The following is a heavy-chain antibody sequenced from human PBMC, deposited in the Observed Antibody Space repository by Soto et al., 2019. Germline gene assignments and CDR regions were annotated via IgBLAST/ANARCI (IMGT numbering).Heavy chain of an antibody. CDR1: GFTFSSYA. Sequence: GGSLRLSCAASGFTFSSYAMHWVRQAPGKGLEWVAVISYDGSNKYYADSVKGRFTISRDNSKNTLYLQMNSLRAEDTAVYYCARSGRSSISITTIFIGGLGYWGQGTLVTVSS. J-gene: IGHJ4*02. CDR2: ISYDGSNK. D-gene: IGHD3-10*01. V-gene: IGHV3-30-3*01. CDR3: ARSGRSSISITTIFIGGLGY.